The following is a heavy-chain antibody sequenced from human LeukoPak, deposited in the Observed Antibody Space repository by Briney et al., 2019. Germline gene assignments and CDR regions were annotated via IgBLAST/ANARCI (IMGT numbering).Heavy chain of an antibody. V-gene: IGHV3-21*01. CDR1: VFTFSIHS. D-gene: IGHD6-13*01. CDR2: ISSSSSYK. Sequence: GGCLRLSCAASVFTFSIHSMNWVRQAPGKGLEWGSSISSSSSYKYYTESVKGRFTISRDNAKNSLYLQMNSLRAEDTAVYYCARALVAAAGSEVLDYWGQGTLVTVSS. J-gene: IGHJ4*02. CDR3: ARALVAAAGSEVLDY.